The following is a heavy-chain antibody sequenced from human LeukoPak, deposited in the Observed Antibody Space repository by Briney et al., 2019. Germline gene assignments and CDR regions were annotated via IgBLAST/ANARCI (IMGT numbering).Heavy chain of an antibody. J-gene: IGHJ4*02. Sequence: PSETLSLTCAVYGGSFSDYSWTWIRQPPGKGLEWIGEINHSGSTNYNPSLKSRATISVDTSKNQFSLKLSSVTAADTAVYYCARGSSIAAAGTGYCFDYWGRGTLVTVSS. D-gene: IGHD6-13*01. CDR3: ARGSSIAAAGTGYCFDY. CDR1: GGSFSDYS. CDR2: INHSGST. V-gene: IGHV4-34*01.